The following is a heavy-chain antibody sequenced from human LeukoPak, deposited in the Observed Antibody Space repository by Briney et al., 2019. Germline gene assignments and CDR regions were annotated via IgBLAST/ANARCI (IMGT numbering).Heavy chain of an antibody. V-gene: IGHV4-59*08. CDR2: IYYSGST. CDR3: ARRTYSSGWYGGYFDY. CDR1: GGSISSYY. Sequence: SETLSLTCTVSGGSISSYYWSWIRQPPGKGLEWIGYIYYSGSTNYNPSLKSRVTISVDTSKNQFSLKLSSVTAADTAVYYCARRTYSSGWYGGYFDYWGQGTLVTVSS. D-gene: IGHD6-19*01. J-gene: IGHJ4*02.